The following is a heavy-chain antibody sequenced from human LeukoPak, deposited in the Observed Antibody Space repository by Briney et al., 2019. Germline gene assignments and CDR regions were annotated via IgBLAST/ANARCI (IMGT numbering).Heavy chain of an antibody. Sequence: GGSLRLSCAASGFTFSSHWMNWVRQAPGKGLEWVANIKEDGSEQDYVDSVRGRFTISRDNAKNSLYLQMDSLRAEDTAVYYCVRDRIGGEEFWGQGTLVTVSS. CDR2: IKEDGSEQ. D-gene: IGHD3-16*01. CDR1: GFTFSSHW. J-gene: IGHJ4*02. CDR3: VRDRIGGEEF. V-gene: IGHV3-7*01.